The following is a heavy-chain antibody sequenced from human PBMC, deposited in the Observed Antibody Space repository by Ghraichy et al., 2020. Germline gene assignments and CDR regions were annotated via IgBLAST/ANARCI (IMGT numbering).Heavy chain of an antibody. CDR3: VRDRDLDFDY. CDR1: GFNFRRYW. CDR2: IKQDGSEK. Sequence: GESLNISCEASGFNFRRYWMSWVRQAPGKGLEWVANIKQDGSEKYYVDSVKGRFIVSRDNAKNSLSLQMNSLRAEDTAMYYCVRDRDLDFDYWGQGISVTVSS. V-gene: IGHV3-7*03. D-gene: IGHD5-24*01. J-gene: IGHJ4*02.